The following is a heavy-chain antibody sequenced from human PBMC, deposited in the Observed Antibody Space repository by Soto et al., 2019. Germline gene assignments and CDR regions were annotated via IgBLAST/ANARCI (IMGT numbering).Heavy chain of an antibody. CDR3: ARDRSIAVAGTTPYYYYGMDV. CDR1: GCTFNSYA. J-gene: IGHJ6*02. CDR2: IIPIFGKA. V-gene: IGHV1-69*06. Sequence: SVKVSCKASGCTFNSYAISWVRQAPGQGLEWMGGIIPIFGKADYAQKFQGRATITADKSTSTAYMELSSLRSEDTAVYYCARDRSIAVAGTTPYYYYGMDVWGQGTTVTVSS. D-gene: IGHD6-19*01.